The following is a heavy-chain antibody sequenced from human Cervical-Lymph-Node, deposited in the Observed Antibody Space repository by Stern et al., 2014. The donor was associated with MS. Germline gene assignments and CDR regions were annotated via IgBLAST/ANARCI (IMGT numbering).Heavy chain of an antibody. CDR3: ARQRYFDY. CDR2: IFPGGSDI. CDR1: GYTFTSYW. Sequence: EVQLEESGPEVKRPGESLKISCQASGYTFTSYWIGWVRQMPGKGLEWSAIIFPGGSDIRNSPAFQGQVPISADKSSSPAYLQWNNLKASDTAIYYCARQRYFDYWGQGTLVTVSS. V-gene: IGHV5-51*01. J-gene: IGHJ4*02.